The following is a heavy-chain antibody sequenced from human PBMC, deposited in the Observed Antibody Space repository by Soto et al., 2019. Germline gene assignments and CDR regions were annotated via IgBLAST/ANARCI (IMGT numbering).Heavy chain of an antibody. D-gene: IGHD2-2*01. CDR2: IYYSGST. CDR3: ARKRAAARYYFDY. J-gene: IGHJ4*02. V-gene: IGHV4-31*03. CDR1: GGSISSGGYY. Sequence: PSETLSLTCTVSGGSISSGGYYWSWIRQHPGKGLEWIGYIYYSGSTYYNPSLKSRVTISVDTSKNQFSLKLSSVTAADTAVYYCARKRAAARYYFDYWGRGTLVTVSS.